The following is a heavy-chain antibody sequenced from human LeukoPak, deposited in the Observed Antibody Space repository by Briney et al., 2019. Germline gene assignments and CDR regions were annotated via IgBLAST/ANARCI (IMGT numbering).Heavy chain of an antibody. Sequence: GGSLRLSCAASGFTFSSYAMHWVRQAPGKGLEWVAVMSYDGSNKYYADSVKGRFTISRDNSKNTLYLQMNSLRAEDTAVYYCAREEVRGAREYYYGMDVWGQGTTVTVSS. V-gene: IGHV3-30-3*01. CDR3: AREEVRGAREYYYGMDV. J-gene: IGHJ6*02. D-gene: IGHD3-10*01. CDR2: MSYDGSNK. CDR1: GFTFSSYA.